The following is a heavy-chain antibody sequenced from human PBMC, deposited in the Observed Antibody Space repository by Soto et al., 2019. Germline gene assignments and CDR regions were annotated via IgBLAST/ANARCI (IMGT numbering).Heavy chain of an antibody. V-gene: IGHV3-33*01. J-gene: IGHJ4*02. CDR1: GFTFSSYG. Sequence: PGGSLRLSCAASGFTFSSYGMHWVRQAPGKGLEWVAVIWYDGSNKYYADSVKGRFTISRDNAKNTLYLQMNSLRAEDTAVYYCARAKYYGSPGDFDYWGQGTLVTVSS. CDR3: ARAKYYGSPGDFDY. D-gene: IGHD3-10*01. CDR2: IWYDGSNK.